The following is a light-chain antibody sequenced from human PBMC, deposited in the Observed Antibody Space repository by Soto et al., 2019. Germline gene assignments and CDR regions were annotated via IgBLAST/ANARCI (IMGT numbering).Light chain of an antibody. CDR3: QHYDSLRRT. V-gene: IGKV3-20*01. CDR1: QSVSNTY. Sequence: EIVLTQSPGTLSLSPGERATLSCRASQSVSNTYLAWYQQKPGQAPRLLIYGASSRATGIPDRFSGSGSGTDFSLTISRLEPEDCAVDKWQHYDSLRRTCGRGTKVDIK. J-gene: IGKJ1*01. CDR2: GAS.